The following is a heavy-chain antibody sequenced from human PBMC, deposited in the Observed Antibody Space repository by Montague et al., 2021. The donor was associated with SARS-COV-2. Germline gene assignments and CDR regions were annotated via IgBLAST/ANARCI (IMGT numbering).Heavy chain of an antibody. D-gene: IGHD5-18*01. CDR3: ASDRGGYNYDDYFNH. CDR2: IYYSGYT. CDR1: TGSLSTYY. Sequence: SETLSLTCTVSTGSLSTYYWSWIRQPPGKGLEWIGYIYYSGYTNYNPSLKSRITISVDTSKSQFSLRLSSVTAADTAFYYCASDRGGYNYDDYFNHWGQGTLVSVSS. V-gene: IGHV4-59*08. J-gene: IGHJ4*02.